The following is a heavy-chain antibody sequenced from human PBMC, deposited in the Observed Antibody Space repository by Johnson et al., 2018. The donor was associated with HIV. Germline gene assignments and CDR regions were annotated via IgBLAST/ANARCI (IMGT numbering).Heavy chain of an antibody. V-gene: IGHV3-30*02. CDR3: AKGAKRVDAFDI. Sequence: GRFTISRDKSKNTLYLQMNSLRAEDTAVYYCAKGAKRVDAFDIWGQGTMVTVSS. J-gene: IGHJ3*02.